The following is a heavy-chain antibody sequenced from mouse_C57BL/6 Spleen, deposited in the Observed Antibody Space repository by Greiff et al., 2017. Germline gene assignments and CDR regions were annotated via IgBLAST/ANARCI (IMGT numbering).Heavy chain of an antibody. CDR1: GYTFTRYW. V-gene: IGHV1-7*01. J-gene: IGHJ2*01. Sequence: QVQLKQSGAELAKPGASVKLSCKASGYTFTRYWMHWVKQRPGQGLEWIGYINPSSGYTKYNQKFKDKATLTADKSSSTAYMQLSSLTYEDSAVYYCARSLDGYYFDYWGQGTTLTVSS. D-gene: IGHD2-3*01. CDR2: INPSSGYT. CDR3: ARSLDGYYFDY.